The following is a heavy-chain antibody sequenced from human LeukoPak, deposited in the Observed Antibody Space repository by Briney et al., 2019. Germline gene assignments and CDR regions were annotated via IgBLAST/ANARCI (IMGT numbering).Heavy chain of an antibody. CDR1: GFTVSSNY. V-gene: IGHV3-66*01. D-gene: IGHD4/OR15-4a*01. CDR2: IYSGGST. Sequence: GGSLRLSCAASGFTVSSNYMSWVRQAPGKGLEWVSVIYSGGSTYYADSVKGRFTISRDNSKNTQYLQMNSLRAEDTAVYYCARGCYYYYYGMDVWGQGTTVTVSS. CDR3: ARGCYYYYYGMDV. J-gene: IGHJ6*02.